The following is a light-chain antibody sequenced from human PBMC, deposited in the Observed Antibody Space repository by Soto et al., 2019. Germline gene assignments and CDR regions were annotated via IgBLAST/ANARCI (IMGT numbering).Light chain of an antibody. CDR3: AAWDDILSGRV. J-gene: IGLJ3*02. V-gene: IGLV1-47*01. CDR1: SSNMGTNF. Sequence: QSVLTQPPSASGTPGQRVTISCSGSSSNMGTNFVHWYQQLPGTAPKLLIYRNDQRPSGVPDRFSGSKSGTSASLAISGLRSEDEADYYCAAWDDILSGRVFGGGTKLTVL. CDR2: RND.